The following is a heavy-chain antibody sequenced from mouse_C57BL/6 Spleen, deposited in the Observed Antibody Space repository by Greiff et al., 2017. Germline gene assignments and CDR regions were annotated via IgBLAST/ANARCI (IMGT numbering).Heavy chain of an antibody. J-gene: IGHJ3*01. CDR2: IHPSDSDT. V-gene: IGHV1-74*01. Sequence: VQLQQPGAELVKPGASVKVSCKASGYTFTSYWMHWVKQRPGQGLEWIGRIHPSDSDTNDTQKFKGKATLTVEKSSSTAYMPLSSLTSEDSAVYDCATLYDPLFAYWGQGTLVTVSA. CDR3: ATLYDPLFAY. CDR1: GYTFTSYW. D-gene: IGHD2-3*01.